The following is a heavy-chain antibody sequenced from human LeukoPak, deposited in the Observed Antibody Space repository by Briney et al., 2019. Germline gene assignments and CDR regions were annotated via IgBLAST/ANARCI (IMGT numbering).Heavy chain of an antibody. CDR2: ISGSGGST. CDR3: AKIGLYYDFWSGYQFDY. Sequence: AGGSLRLSCAASGFTFSSYAMSWVRQAPGKGLEWVSAISGSGGSTYYADSVKGRFTISRDNSKNTLYLQMNSLRAEDTAVYYCAKIGLYYDFWSGYQFDYWGQGTLVTVSS. V-gene: IGHV3-23*01. J-gene: IGHJ4*02. D-gene: IGHD3-3*01. CDR1: GFTFSSYA.